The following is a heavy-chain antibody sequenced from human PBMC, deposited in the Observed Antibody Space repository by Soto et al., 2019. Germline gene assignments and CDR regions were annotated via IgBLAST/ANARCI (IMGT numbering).Heavy chain of an antibody. J-gene: IGHJ6*01. V-gene: IGHV1-69*01. CDR2: IIPIFGTA. CDR3: ARDKARRMRDYYYGMDV. CDR1: GGTFSSYA. Sequence: QVQLVQSGAEVKKPGSSVKVSCKASGGTFSSYAISWVRQAPGQGLEWRGGIIPIFGTANYAQKFQGRVTITADESTSTAYMELSSLRSEDTAVYYCARDKARRMRDYYYGMDVWGQGTTVTVSS. D-gene: IGHD2-15*01.